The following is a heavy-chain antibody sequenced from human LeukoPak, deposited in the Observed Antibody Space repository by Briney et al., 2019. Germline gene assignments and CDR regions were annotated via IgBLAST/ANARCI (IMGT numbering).Heavy chain of an antibody. CDR2: IYSGGSA. J-gene: IGHJ4*02. Sequence: GGSLRLSCAASRFTVSSNYMSWVRQAPGKGLEWVSVIYSGGSAYFADSVKGRFTISGDNSKNTLYLQMNSLRAEDTAVYYCARDRRDSGTYYADYWGQGTLVTVSS. D-gene: IGHD1-26*01. V-gene: IGHV3-53*01. CDR3: ARDRRDSGTYYADY. CDR1: RFTVSSNY.